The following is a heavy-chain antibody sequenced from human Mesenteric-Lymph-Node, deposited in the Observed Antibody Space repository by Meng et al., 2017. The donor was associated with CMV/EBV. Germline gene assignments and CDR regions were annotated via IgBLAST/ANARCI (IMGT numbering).Heavy chain of an antibody. D-gene: IGHD4-11*01. CDR1: GFTFSDYY. CDR3: ARGGTVLHSNFAY. J-gene: IGHJ4*02. CDR2: ISTSGTTI. Sequence: GGSLRLSCAASGFTFSDYYMSWIRQAPGKGLEWVSYISTSGTTIYYADSVKGRFTVSRDNAKRSLYLQMNSLRDEDTAVYYCARGGTVLHSNFAYWGQGALVTVSS. V-gene: IGHV3-11*01.